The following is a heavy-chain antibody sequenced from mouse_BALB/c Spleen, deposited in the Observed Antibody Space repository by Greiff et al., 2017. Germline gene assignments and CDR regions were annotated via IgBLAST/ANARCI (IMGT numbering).Heavy chain of an antibody. Sequence: QVQLKESGAELVRPGTSVKVSCKASGYAFTNYLIEWVKQRPGQGLEWIGVINPGSGGTNYNGKFKGKATLTADKSSSTAYMQLSSLTSEDSAVYFCARKGLLRLYWYFDVWGAGTTVTVSS. J-gene: IGHJ1*01. D-gene: IGHD1-2*01. V-gene: IGHV1-54*01. CDR2: INPGSGGT. CDR3: ARKGLLRLYWYFDV. CDR1: GYAFTNYL.